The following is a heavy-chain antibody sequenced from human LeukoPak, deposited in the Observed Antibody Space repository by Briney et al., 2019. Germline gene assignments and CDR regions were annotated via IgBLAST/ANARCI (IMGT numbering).Heavy chain of an antibody. CDR2: ISGSGGST. V-gene: IGHV3-23*01. D-gene: IGHD2-21*01. Sequence: PGGSLRLSCAASGFTFSSYAMSWVRQAPGKGLEWVSAISGSGGSTYYADSVKGRFTISRDNSKNTLYLQMNSLRAEDTAVYYCAKGRGEHVEGYYYYYMDVWGQGTTVIVSS. CDR1: GFTFSSYA. J-gene: IGHJ6*03. CDR3: AKGRGEHVEGYYYYYMDV.